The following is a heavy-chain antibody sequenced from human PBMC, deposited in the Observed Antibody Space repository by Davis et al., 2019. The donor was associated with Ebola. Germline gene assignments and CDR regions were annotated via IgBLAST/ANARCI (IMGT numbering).Heavy chain of an antibody. V-gene: IGHV4-4*07. CDR3: ARAVSGYCSGGSCWGYYYYYYGMDV. CDR2: IYTSGST. J-gene: IGHJ6*02. Sequence: PGGSLRLSCTVSGGSISSYYWSWIRQPAGKGLEWIGRIYTSGSTNYNPSLKSRVTMSVDTSKNQFSLKLSSVTAADTAVYYCARAVSGYCSGGSCWGYYYYYYGMDVWGQGTTVTVSS. D-gene: IGHD2-15*01. CDR1: GGSISSYY.